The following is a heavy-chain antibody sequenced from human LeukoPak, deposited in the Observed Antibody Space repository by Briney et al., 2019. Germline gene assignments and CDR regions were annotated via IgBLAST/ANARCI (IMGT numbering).Heavy chain of an antibody. CDR3: AKDIRYDFWSGYLDY. CDR1: GFTFSSYA. D-gene: IGHD3-3*01. V-gene: IGHV3-43D*03. Sequence: TGGSLRLSCAASGFTFSSYAMSWVRQAPGKGLEWVSLISWDGGSTYYADSVKGRFTISRDNSKNSLYLQMNSLRAEDTALYYCAKDIRYDFWSGYLDYWGQGTLVTVSS. J-gene: IGHJ4*02. CDR2: ISWDGGST.